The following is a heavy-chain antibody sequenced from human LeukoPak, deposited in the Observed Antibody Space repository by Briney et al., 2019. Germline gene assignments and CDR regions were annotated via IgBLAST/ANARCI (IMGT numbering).Heavy chain of an antibody. J-gene: IGHJ4*02. V-gene: IGHV1-2*02. CDR2: INPNSGGT. Sequence: ASVKVSCKASGYTFTGYYMHWVRQAPGQGLEWMGWINPNSGGTNYAQKFQGGVTMTRDTSISTVYLELSRLTSDDTAVYYCARRTYAGGSGSHTLEYWGQGTLTTVSS. CDR3: ARRTYAGGSGSHTLEY. D-gene: IGHD3-10*01. CDR1: GYTFTGYY.